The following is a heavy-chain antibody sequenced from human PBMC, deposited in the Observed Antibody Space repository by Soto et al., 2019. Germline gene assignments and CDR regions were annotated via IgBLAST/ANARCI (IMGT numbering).Heavy chain of an antibody. V-gene: IGHV3-30*18. CDR1: GFTFSSYG. J-gene: IGHJ4*02. CDR2: ISYDGSNK. Sequence: GGSLRLSCAASGFTFSSYGMHWVRQAPGKGLEWVAVISYDGSNKYYADSVKGRFTISRDNSKNTLYLQMNSLRAEDTAVYYCAKGSFDYWGQGTLVTVSS. CDR3: AKGSFDY.